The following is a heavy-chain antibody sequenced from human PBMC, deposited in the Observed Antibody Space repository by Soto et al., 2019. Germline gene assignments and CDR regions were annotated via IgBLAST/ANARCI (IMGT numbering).Heavy chain of an antibody. J-gene: IGHJ6*02. Sequence: SETLSLTCTVSCGSITSSYWSWIRRPPGKGLEWIAYIYDTGISGYTPSTSYNPSLKSRVTMSVDTSKSQFSLKLTSVTAADTAVYYCARGEDAFFYYGLDVWGQGITVTVSS. V-gene: IGHV4-59*01. CDR1: CGSITSSY. CDR2: IYDTGISGYTPST. CDR3: ARGEDAFFYYGLDV.